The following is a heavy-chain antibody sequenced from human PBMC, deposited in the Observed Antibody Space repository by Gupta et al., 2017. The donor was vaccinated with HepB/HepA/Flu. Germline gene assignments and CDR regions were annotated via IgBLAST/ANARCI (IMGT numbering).Heavy chain of an antibody. V-gene: IGHV3-20*04. J-gene: IGHJ4*02. CDR2: INWNGGST. CDR3: ARGYCSSTTCYTDH. CDR1: GFTFNDYG. D-gene: IGHD2-2*02. Sequence: EVQLVESGGSMVRPGGSLRLSCAASGFTFNDYGMSWVRQAPGKGLEWVSGINWNGGSTGYADSVKGRFTISRDNPKNSLYLQMNGLRAEDTALYYCARGYCSSTTCYTDHWGQGTLVTVSS.